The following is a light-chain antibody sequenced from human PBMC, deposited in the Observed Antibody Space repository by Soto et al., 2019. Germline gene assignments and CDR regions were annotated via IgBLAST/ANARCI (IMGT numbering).Light chain of an antibody. J-gene: IGKJ2*01. CDR3: QQSSKSPMYT. CDR1: QSIAFY. CDR2: AAF. Sequence: DIQLTQSPSSLSASVGDRVTITCRASQSIAFYVNWFQQKPGRAPRLLIYAAFSLQSGVPSRFSGSGSGTDFTLTINSLQPEDSATYFCQQSSKSPMYTFGQGTK. V-gene: IGKV1-39*01.